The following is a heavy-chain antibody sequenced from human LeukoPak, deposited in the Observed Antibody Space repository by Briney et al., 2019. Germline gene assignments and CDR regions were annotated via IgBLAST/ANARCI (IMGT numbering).Heavy chain of an antibody. V-gene: IGHV3-20*01. J-gene: IGHJ3*02. CDR2: INWNGGST. D-gene: IGHD7-27*01. CDR3: ARTTLGAFDI. Sequence: GRSLRLSCAASGFTFSSYAMHWVRQAPGKGLEWVSGINWNGGSTGYADSVKGRFTISRDNAKNSLYLQMNSLRAEDTALYHCARTTLGAFDIWGQGTMVTVSS. CDR1: GFTFSSYA.